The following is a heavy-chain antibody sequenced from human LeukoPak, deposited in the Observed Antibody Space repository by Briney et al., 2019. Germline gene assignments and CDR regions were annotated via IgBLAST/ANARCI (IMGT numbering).Heavy chain of an antibody. CDR1: GGSINSHY. CDR2: IYYSGST. D-gene: IGHD2-15*01. V-gene: IGHV4-59*11. Sequence: SEALSLTCTVSGGSINSHYWSWVRQLPGKELEWIGHIYYSGSTTYNPSLKSRVTMTVDTSKNHFSLNLASVTAADTALYYCARDGIIANGFDIWGQGTMVTVSS. CDR3: ARDGIIANGFDI. J-gene: IGHJ3*02.